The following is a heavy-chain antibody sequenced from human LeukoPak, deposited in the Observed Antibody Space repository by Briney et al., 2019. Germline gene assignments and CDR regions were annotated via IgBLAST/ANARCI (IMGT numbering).Heavy chain of an antibody. D-gene: IGHD5-12*01. CDR2: ISMSSSHI. V-gene: IGHV3-21*01. J-gene: IGHJ4*02. CDR1: GGSISSSS. CDR3: ARDYDEDY. Sequence: ETLSLTCTVSGGSISSSSYYWGWIRQPPGKGLEWVSSISMSSSHIYYADSVKGRFTISRDNAKNSLYLQMHSLRAEDTAVYYCARDYDEDYWGQGTLVTVSS.